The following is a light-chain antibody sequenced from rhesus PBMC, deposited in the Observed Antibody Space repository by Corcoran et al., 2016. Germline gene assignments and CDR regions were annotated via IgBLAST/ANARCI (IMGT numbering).Light chain of an antibody. CDR1: QSVSSS. CDR2: GAS. Sequence: EIVMTQSPATLSLSPGERATLSCRASQSVSSSLAWYHPKPGQAPKLLIYGASSRATGIPDRFSGRGSGTEFTLTISSLEPEDVGVYYCQQDYSWPLTFGGGTKVELK. V-gene: IGKV3-42*01. CDR3: QQDYSWPLT. J-gene: IGKJ4*01.